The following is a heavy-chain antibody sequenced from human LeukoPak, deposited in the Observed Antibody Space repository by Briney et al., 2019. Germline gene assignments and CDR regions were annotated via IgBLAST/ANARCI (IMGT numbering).Heavy chain of an antibody. D-gene: IGHD1-26*01. CDR3: ARVSGSYGPYYYYYMDV. V-gene: IGHV4-61*01. J-gene: IGHJ6*03. CDR2: IYYSGST. CDR1: GYSISSGYY. Sequence: SETLSLTCTVSGYSISSGYYWSWIRQPPGKGLEWIGYIYYSGSTNYNPSLKSRVTISVDTSKNQFSLKLSSVTAADTAVYYCARVSGSYGPYYYYYMDVWGKGTTVTVSS.